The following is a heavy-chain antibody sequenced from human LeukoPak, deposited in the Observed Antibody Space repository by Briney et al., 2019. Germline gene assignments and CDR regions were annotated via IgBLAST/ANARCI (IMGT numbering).Heavy chain of an antibody. V-gene: IGHV3-74*01. CDR3: ARDLNWLLFDY. CDR2: VKYDGSTT. Sequence: GGSLRLSCAASGFTFSAYWMHWVRQAPGKGLVWVSRVKYDGSTTAYADSVKGRFTISRDNTRNILYLEMNSLRVEDTAVYYCARDLNWLLFDYWGQGAPVTVSS. J-gene: IGHJ4*02. CDR1: GFTFSAYW. D-gene: IGHD3/OR15-3a*01.